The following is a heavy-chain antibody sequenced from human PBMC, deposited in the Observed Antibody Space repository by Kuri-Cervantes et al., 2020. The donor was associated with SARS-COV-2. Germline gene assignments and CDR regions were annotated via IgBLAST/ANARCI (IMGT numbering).Heavy chain of an antibody. V-gene: IGHV3-33*08. Sequence: GESLKISCAASGFTFSSYGMHWVRQAPGKGLEWVAVIWYGGSNKYYADSVKGRFTISRDNSKNTLYLQMNSLRAEDTAVYYCARYCSSVSCYSLRAILDYWGPGTLVTVSS. CDR2: IWYGGSNK. J-gene: IGHJ4*02. CDR3: ARYCSSVSCYSLRAILDY. D-gene: IGHD2-2*02. CDR1: GFTFSSYG.